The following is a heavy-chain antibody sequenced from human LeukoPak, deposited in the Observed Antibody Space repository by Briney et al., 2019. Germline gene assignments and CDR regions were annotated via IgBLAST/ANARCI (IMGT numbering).Heavy chain of an antibody. Sequence: SETLSLTCTVSGGSLTNYYWTWLRQPPGKGLEWIGYIDYSGRANYSPSLKSRVTISLDTSNNQFSLKFNSVTAADTAVYYCARALATMFFDYWGQGTLATVST. CDR2: IDYSGRA. D-gene: IGHD5-12*01. CDR1: GGSLTNYY. J-gene: IGHJ4*02. V-gene: IGHV4-59*01. CDR3: ARALATMFFDY.